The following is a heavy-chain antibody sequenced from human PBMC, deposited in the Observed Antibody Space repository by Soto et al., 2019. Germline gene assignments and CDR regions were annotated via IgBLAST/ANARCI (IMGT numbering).Heavy chain of an antibody. CDR3: ARVAVGNGFYYYYYYGMDV. CDR1: GGSIISGGYY. V-gene: IGHV4-31*03. D-gene: IGHD2-2*01. Sequence: SETLSLTCTVSGGSIISGGYYFICIRQHPWNGLELIGYIYYSGSTYYNPSLKSRVTISVDTSKNQFSLKLSSVTAADTAVYYCARVAVGNGFYYYYYYGMDVWGQGTTVTVSS. CDR2: IYYSGST. J-gene: IGHJ6*02.